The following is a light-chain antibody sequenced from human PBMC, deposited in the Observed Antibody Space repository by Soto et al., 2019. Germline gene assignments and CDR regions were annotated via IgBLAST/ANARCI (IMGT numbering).Light chain of an antibody. CDR2: GVS. CDR3: SSFTNNNTPHVV. Sequence: QSALTQPPSASGSPGQSVTISCTGTSSDVGAYDYVSWYQQHPGKAPKLMIYGVSNRPSGVSYRFSGSKSGNTASLTISGLQAEDEADYYCSSFTNNNTPHVVFGGGTKLTVL. J-gene: IGLJ2*01. V-gene: IGLV2-14*01. CDR1: SSDVGAYDY.